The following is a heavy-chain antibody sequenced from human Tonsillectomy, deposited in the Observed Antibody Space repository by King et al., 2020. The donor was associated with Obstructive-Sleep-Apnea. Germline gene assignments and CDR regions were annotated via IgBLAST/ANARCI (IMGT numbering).Heavy chain of an antibody. J-gene: IGHJ4*02. D-gene: IGHD3-22*01. CDR3: ARPYYDRNGYYYPYFDY. Sequence: VQLVESGGGVVQPGRSLRLSCAASGVGFSTFDMHWVRQAPGKGLEWVAVISYDGGDTDYADSVKGRFTISRDNPKKTLYLEMNSPRSEDTAVYYCARPYYDRNGYYYPYFDYWGQGTLITVSS. CDR1: GVGFSTFD. CDR2: ISYDGGDT. V-gene: IGHV3-30*03.